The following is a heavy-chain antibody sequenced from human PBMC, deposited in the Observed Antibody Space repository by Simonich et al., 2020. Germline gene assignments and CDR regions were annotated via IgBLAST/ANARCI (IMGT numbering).Heavy chain of an antibody. CDR2: IIPIRVIA. Sequence: QVQLVQSGAEVKKPGSSVKVSCKASGGTFSSYAISWVRQSPGQGLEWLGCIIPIRVIANYAQKFQGRVKITADKSTSTAYMELSSLRSEDTAVYYCARTNTMRELDTMVRGVDYFDYWGQGTLVTVSS. D-gene: IGHD3-10*01. CDR1: GGTFSSYA. J-gene: IGHJ4*02. V-gene: IGHV1-69*09. CDR3: ARTNTMRELDTMVRGVDYFDY.